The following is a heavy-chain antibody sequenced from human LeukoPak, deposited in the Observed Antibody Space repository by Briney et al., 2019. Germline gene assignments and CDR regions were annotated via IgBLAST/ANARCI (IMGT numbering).Heavy chain of an antibody. D-gene: IGHD3-3*01. CDR3: ARTAYYDYWGRFDP. Sequence: SETLSLTCTVSGGSISSYYWSWIRQPPGKGLEWIGYIYYSGSTYYNPSLKSRVTISVDTSKNQVSLKLRSVTAADTAVYYCARTAYYDYWGRFDPWGQGTLVTVSS. V-gene: IGHV4-59*08. CDR1: GGSISSYY. J-gene: IGHJ5*02. CDR2: IYYSGST.